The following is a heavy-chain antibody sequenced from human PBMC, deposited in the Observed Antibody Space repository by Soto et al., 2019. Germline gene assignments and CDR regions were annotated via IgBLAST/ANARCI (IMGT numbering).Heavy chain of an antibody. CDR3: ARLQLWDDAFDI. CDR1: GVTFSSYW. CDR2: IKQDGSEK. Sequence: EVQLVESGGGLVQPGGSLRLSCAASGVTFSSYWMSWVRQAPGKGLEWVANIKQDGSEKYYVDSVKGRFTISRDNAKNSLYLQMNSLRAEDTAVYYCARLQLWDDAFDIWGQGTMVTVSS. J-gene: IGHJ3*02. V-gene: IGHV3-7*05. D-gene: IGHD5-18*01.